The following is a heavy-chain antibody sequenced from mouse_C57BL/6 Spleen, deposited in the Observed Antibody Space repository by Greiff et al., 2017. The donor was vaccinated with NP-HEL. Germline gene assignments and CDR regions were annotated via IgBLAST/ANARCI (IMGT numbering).Heavy chain of an antibody. CDR3: TRNGPSRAMDY. CDR1: GYTFTDYE. CDR2: IDPETGGT. Sequence: QVQLKQSGAELVRPGASVTLSCKASGYTFTDYEMHWVKQTPVHGLEWIGAIDPETGGTAYNQKFKGKAILTADKSSSTAYMELRSLTSEDSAVYYCTRNGPSRAMDYWGQGTSVTVSS. D-gene: IGHD3-3*01. J-gene: IGHJ4*01. V-gene: IGHV1-15*01.